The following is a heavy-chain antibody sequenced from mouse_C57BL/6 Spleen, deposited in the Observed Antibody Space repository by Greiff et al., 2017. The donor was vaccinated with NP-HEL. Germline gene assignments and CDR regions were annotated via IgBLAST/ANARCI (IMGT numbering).Heavy chain of an antibody. D-gene: IGHD4-1*01. Sequence: VQLQQPGAELVKPGASVKLSCKASGYTFTSYWMHWVKQRPGRGLEWIGRIDPNSGGTKYNEKFKSKATLTVDKPSSTAYMQLSSLTSEDSAVYYGARYSNWEDYYAMDYWGQGTSVTVSS. CDR1: GYTFTSYW. V-gene: IGHV1-72*01. J-gene: IGHJ4*01. CDR3: ARYSNWEDYYAMDY. CDR2: IDPNSGGT.